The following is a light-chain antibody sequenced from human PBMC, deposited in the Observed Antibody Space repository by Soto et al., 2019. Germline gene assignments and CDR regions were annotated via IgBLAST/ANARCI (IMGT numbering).Light chain of an antibody. CDR3: QKYNSAPFT. Sequence: DIKMTQSPSSLSASVGDRVTITCRASQGISNYLAWYQQKPGKVPKLLIYAASTLQSGVPSRFSGSVSGTDFTLTISSLHPEDVATYYWQKYNSAPFTFGPGTKVDIK. CDR1: QGISNY. J-gene: IGKJ3*01. CDR2: AAS. V-gene: IGKV1-27*01.